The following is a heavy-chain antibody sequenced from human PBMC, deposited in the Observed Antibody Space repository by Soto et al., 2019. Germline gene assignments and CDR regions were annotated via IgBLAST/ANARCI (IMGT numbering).Heavy chain of an antibody. CDR1: RDTFTSYY. J-gene: IGHJ5*02. D-gene: IGHD1-26*01. CDR2: INPHGGST. CDR3: ARSSGGNFGIIIEGTNWFAP. Sequence: ASVKVSCKAPRDTFTSYYINWVRQAPGQGLERMGVINPHGGSTAYAQKFKGRVTLTRDTSASTVYMEVSSLTSEDTAMYYCARSSGGNFGIIIEGTNWFAPWGQGTLVTVSS. V-gene: IGHV1-46*01.